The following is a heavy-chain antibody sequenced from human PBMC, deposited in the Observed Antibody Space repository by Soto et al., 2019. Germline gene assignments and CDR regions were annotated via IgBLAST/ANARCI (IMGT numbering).Heavy chain of an antibody. J-gene: IGHJ4*02. Sequence: QVQLQESGPGLVKPSQTLSLTCTVSGGSISSGGYYWSWIRQHPGKGLEWIGYIYYSGSTYYDPSLKHRVTLSVDTSKHQFSLKLSSVTAADTAVYYCARAAGDRALDYWGQGTLVTVSS. CDR3: ARAAGDRALDY. CDR1: GGSISSGGYY. V-gene: IGHV4-31*03. D-gene: IGHD7-27*01. CDR2: IYYSGST.